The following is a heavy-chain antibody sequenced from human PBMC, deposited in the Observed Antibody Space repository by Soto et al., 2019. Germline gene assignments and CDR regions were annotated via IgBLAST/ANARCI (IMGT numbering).Heavy chain of an antibody. CDR2: SYYSATT. CDR1: RGTISSYY. V-gene: IGHV4-59*01. Sequence: PSQTLPLTCTLSRGTISSYYWSWIPQPPGKGLEWLGYSYYSATTNYNPHLKSRVTTSVDTSKHQLHLKMSPLTAADTAVYYCARLPTTVTAAGYYYCGMDVWGQGTTVTSP. CDR3: ARLPTTVTAAGYYYCGMDV. D-gene: IGHD4-4*01. J-gene: IGHJ6*02.